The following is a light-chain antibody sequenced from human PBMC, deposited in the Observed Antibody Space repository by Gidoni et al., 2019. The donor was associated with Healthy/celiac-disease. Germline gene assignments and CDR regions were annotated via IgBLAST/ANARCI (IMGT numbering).Light chain of an antibody. J-gene: IGKJ1*01. CDR1: QGIRND. V-gene: IGKV1-6*01. CDR3: LQDYNYPRT. Sequence: AIQMTQSPSSLSASVGDRVTITCRASQGIRNDLGWYQQKPGKAPKLLIYAASSLQSGVPSRFSGSGSGTDFTLTISRLQPEDFATYYCLQDYNYPRTFGQXTKVEIK. CDR2: AAS.